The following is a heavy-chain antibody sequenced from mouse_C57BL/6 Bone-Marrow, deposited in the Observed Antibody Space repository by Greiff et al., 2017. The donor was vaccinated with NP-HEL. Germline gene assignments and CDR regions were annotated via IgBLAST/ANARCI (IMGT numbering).Heavy chain of an antibody. D-gene: IGHD3-2*02. CDR3: ASGGQLMPPAWCAY. CDR2: IDPESGDT. V-gene: IGHV14-4*01. Sequence: EVQLQQSGAELVRPGASVKLSCTASGFNFKGDYMHWVKQRPGQGLEWIGWIDPESGDTEYDSKFQGKATITADTSSSTAYLQLSSLTSEASAGYYCASGGQLMPPAWCAYGGQGTLVTVSA. CDR1: GFNFKGDY. J-gene: IGHJ3*01.